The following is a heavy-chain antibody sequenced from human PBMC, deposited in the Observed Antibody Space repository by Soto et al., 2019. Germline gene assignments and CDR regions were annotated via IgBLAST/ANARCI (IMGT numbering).Heavy chain of an antibody. CDR3: ARAVGYCSSTSCYAPPFDY. CDR1: GGSINSSSYY. J-gene: IGHJ4*02. D-gene: IGHD2-2*01. V-gene: IGHV4-39*01. Sequence: SETLSLTCTVSGGSINSSSYYWGWIRQPPGKGLEWIGSIYYSGSTYYNPSLKSRVTISVDTSKNQFSLKLSSVTAADTAVYYCARAVGYCSSTSCYAPPFDYWGQGTLVTVST. CDR2: IYYSGST.